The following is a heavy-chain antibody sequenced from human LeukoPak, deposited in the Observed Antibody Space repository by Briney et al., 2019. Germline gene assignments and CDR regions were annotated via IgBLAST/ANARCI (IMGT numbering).Heavy chain of an antibody. V-gene: IGHV1-69*13. CDR3: ARGTEEYSKSSGWFDP. Sequence: SVKVSCKASGGTFSIYAINWVRQAPGQGLEWMGGIIPLFGTPNYAQKFQGRVMITADESTNTAYMELNSLRSEDTAVYYCARGTEEYSKSSGWFDPWGQGTLVIVSS. J-gene: IGHJ5*02. CDR1: GGTFSIYA. CDR2: IIPLFGTP. D-gene: IGHD6-6*01.